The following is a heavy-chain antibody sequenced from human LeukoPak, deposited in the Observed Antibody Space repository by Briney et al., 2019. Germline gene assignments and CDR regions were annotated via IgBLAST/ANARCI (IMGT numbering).Heavy chain of an antibody. J-gene: IGHJ5*02. V-gene: IGHV4-34*01. D-gene: IGHD6-13*01. CDR2: INHSGST. Sequence: SEALSLTCAVYGGFFSGYYWSWIRQPPGKGLEWIGEINHSGSTNYNPSLKSRVTISVDTSKNQFSLKLSSVTAADTAVYYCARDVPGIAAAGTFWFDPWGQGTLVTVSS. CDR3: ARDVPGIAAAGTFWFDP. CDR1: GGFFSGYY.